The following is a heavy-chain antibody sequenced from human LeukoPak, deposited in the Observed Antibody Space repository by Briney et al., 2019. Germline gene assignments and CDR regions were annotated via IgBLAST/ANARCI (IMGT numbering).Heavy chain of an antibody. CDR3: ASPYYYDSSGSTLWDY. V-gene: IGHV3-23*01. Sequence: GGSLRLSREAPGFTFSSYAMSWVRQAPGKGLEWVSAISGSGGSTHYADSVKGRFTISRGNSKNTLYLQMNSLRAEDTAVYYCASPYYYDSSGSTLWDYWGQGTLVTVSS. CDR1: GFTFSSYA. CDR2: ISGSGGST. J-gene: IGHJ4*02. D-gene: IGHD3-22*01.